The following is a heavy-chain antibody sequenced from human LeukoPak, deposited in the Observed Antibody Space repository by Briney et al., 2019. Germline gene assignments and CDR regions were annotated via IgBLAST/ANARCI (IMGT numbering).Heavy chain of an antibody. D-gene: IGHD6-13*01. CDR2: ISGSGGST. CDR1: GFTFSSYA. CDR3: AKSALKGIAAAGTWYFDY. V-gene: IGHV3-23*01. Sequence: GGSLRLSCAASGFTFSSYAMSWVRQAPGKGLEWVSAISGSGGSTYYADSVKGRFTISRYNSKNTLYLQMNSLRAEDTAVYYCAKSALKGIAAAGTWYFDYWGQGTLVTVSS. J-gene: IGHJ4*02.